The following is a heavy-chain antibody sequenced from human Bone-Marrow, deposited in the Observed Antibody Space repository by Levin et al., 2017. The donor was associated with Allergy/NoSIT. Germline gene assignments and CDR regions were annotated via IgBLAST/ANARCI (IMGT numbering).Heavy chain of an antibody. CDR2: INNDGSIT. CDR1: GITLTNNW. V-gene: IGHV3-74*01. J-gene: IGHJ4*02. CDR3: ATTYTTCCPH. D-gene: IGHD2-2*01. Sequence: SCAASGITLTNNWMHWVRQVPGKGLVWVSRINNDGSITNYADSVKGRFTISRDNAKNTLYLQMNSLRAEDTAVYYCATTYTTCCPHWGQGTLVTVSS.